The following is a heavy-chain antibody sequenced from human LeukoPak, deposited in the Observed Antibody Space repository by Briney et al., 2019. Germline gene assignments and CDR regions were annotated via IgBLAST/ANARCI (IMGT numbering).Heavy chain of an antibody. CDR2: ISYDGSNK. CDR3: AKLRVGAIDY. D-gene: IGHD1-26*01. Sequence: PGGSLRLSCAASGFTFSSYGMHWVRQAPGKGLEWVAVISYDGSNKYYADSVKGRFTISRDNSKNTLYLQMNSLRAEDTAVFYCAKLRVGAIDYWGQGTLVTVSS. J-gene: IGHJ4*02. V-gene: IGHV3-30*18. CDR1: GFTFSSYG.